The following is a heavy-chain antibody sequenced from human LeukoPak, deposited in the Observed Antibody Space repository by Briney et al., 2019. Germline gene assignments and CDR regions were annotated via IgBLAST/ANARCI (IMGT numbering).Heavy chain of an antibody. CDR1: GGFISSYY. J-gene: IGHJ1*01. Sequence: SETLSLTCTVSGGFISSYYWSWIRQPPGKGLEWIGFISYSGGTYYNPSLKSRVTMSVDTSKNQFSLNLRSVTAADTAVYYCARGGAPRLHFQNWGQGTLVTVSS. CDR3: ARGGAPRLHFQN. CDR2: ISYSGGT. D-gene: IGHD6-6*01. V-gene: IGHV4-59*01.